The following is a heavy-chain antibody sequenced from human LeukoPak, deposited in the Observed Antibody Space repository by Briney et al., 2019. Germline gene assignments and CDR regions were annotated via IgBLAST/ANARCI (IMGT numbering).Heavy chain of an antibody. D-gene: IGHD3-10*01. J-gene: IGHJ4*02. CDR3: ATGSGTYYDS. CDR1: TFTFSTYW. V-gene: IGHV3-74*01. Sequence: PGGSLRLSCDASTFTFSTYWMHWVRQAPGKGLVWGSYINGDGSTANYADSVKGRLTISRDNARNTLYLQMNSLTAEDTAVYYCATGSGTYYDSWGQGALVTVSS. CDR2: INGDGSTA.